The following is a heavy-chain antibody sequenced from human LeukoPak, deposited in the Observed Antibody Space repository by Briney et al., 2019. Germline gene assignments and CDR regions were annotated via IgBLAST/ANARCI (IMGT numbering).Heavy chain of an antibody. V-gene: IGHV4-59*01. Sequence: SETLSLTCTVSGGSISSYYWSWIRQPPGEGLEWIGYIYYSGSTNYNPSLKSRVTISVDTSKNQFSLKLSSVTAADTAVYYCAREIAARPGYNWFDPWGQGTLVTVSS. J-gene: IGHJ5*02. CDR3: AREIAARPGYNWFDP. CDR2: IYYSGST. D-gene: IGHD6-6*01. CDR1: GGSISSYY.